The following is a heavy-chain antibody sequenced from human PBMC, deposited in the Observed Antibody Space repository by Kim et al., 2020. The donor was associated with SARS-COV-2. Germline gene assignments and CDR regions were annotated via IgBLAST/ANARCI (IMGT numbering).Heavy chain of an antibody. J-gene: IGHJ4*02. CDR1: GFTFSSYG. CDR2: ISYDGSNK. V-gene: IGHV3-30*18. CDR3: AKDALAMVNCFDY. Sequence: GGSLRLSCAASGFTFSSYGMHWVRQAPGKGLEWVAVISYDGSNKYYADSVKGRFTISRDNSKNTLYLQMNSLRAEDTAVYYCAKDALAMVNCFDYWGQGTLVTVSS. D-gene: IGHD5-18*01.